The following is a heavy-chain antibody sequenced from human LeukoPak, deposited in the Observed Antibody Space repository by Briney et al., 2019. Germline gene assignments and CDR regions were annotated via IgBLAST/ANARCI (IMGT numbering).Heavy chain of an antibody. CDR2: INPNSGNK. D-gene: IGHD1-1*01. J-gene: IGHJ4*02. Sequence: ATVPVSCKASVYIFTYYWIHWVRQAPGQGLEWMGFINPNSGNKNYAHKFQGRVIMTRDTSINTAYMELNGLTGDDTAVYYCAREMSPATTTLVAYWGQGTLVTVSS. CDR1: VYIFTYYW. CDR3: AREMSPATTTLVAY. V-gene: IGHV1-2*02.